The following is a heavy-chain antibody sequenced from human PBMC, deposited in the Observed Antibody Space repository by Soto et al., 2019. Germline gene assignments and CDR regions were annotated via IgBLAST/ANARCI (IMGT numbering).Heavy chain of an antibody. J-gene: IGHJ6*02. Sequence: QVQLVQSGAEVKKPGSSVKVSCKASGGTFSSYAISWVRQAPGQGLEWMGGIIPIFGTANYAQKFQGRVTITADESTSTAYMELSSLRSEDTAVYYCARPLGMITFVGVIVPWDYYYGMDVWGQGTTVTVSS. D-gene: IGHD3-16*02. CDR2: IIPIFGTA. CDR3: ARPLGMITFVGVIVPWDYYYGMDV. CDR1: GGTFSSYA. V-gene: IGHV1-69*01.